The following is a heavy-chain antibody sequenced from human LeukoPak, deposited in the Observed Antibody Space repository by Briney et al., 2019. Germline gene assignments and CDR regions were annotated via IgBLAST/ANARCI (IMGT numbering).Heavy chain of an antibody. CDR1: GGSISHGYW. CDR2: IHHSGST. J-gene: IGHJ4*02. V-gene: IGHV4-4*01. Sequence: TETLSLTCVVSGGSISHGYWWSGGRQSPGKGLEWIGEIHHSGSTNYNPSLKSRVTISVDKSKNQFSLRLSSVTATDTAMYFCARNGYYSADYWGQGTLVTVSS. D-gene: IGHD3-22*01. CDR3: ARNGYYSADY.